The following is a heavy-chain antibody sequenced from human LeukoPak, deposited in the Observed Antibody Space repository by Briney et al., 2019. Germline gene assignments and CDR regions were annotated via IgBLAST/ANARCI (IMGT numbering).Heavy chain of an antibody. CDR1: GYTFTGYY. D-gene: IGHD6-19*01. Sequence: ASVKVSCKASGYTFTGYYMHWMRQAPGQGLEWMGWINPNSGGTNYAQKFQGRVTMTRDTSISTAYMELSRLRSDDTAVYYCARDLTRTGYSSGWYHDYWGQGTLVTVSS. CDR2: INPNSGGT. V-gene: IGHV1-2*02. CDR3: ARDLTRTGYSSGWYHDY. J-gene: IGHJ4*02.